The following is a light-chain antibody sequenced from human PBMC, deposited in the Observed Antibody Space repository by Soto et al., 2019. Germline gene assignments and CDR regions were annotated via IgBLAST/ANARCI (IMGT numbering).Light chain of an antibody. Sequence: SSELTQPPSVSVAPGKTASITCGGNNIGSKSVHWYQQKPGQAPVLVIYYNSDRPSGIPERFSGSNSGNTATLTISRVEAGDEADYYCQVWAGSSDLSYVFGTGTKVTVL. V-gene: IGLV3-21*04. CDR3: QVWAGSSDLSYV. J-gene: IGLJ1*01. CDR1: NIGSKS. CDR2: YNS.